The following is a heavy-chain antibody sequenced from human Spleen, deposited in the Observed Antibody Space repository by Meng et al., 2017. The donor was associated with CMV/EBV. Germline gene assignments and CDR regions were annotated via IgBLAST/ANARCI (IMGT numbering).Heavy chain of an antibody. Sequence: GESLKISCAASEFTFSSYSMNWVRQAPGKGLEWVSSISSTSSYIYYADSVKGRFTISRDNAKNSLYLQTNSLRAEDTAVYYCARGDYDFRYAFDIWGQGTMVTVSS. CDR1: EFTFSSYS. CDR3: ARGDYDFRYAFDI. J-gene: IGHJ3*02. D-gene: IGHD3-3*01. CDR2: ISSTSSYI. V-gene: IGHV3-21*01.